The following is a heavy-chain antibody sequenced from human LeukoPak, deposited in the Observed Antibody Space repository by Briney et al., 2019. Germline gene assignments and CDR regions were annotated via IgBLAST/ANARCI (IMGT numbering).Heavy chain of an antibody. Sequence: ASVKVSCKASGYTFSSYGISWVRQAPGQGLEWMGWISTYNGNTNYAQRLQGRVTMTTDTSASSAYMELRSLRSDDTAVYYCARFLFRSGSYYHDYWGQGTLVTVSS. CDR2: ISTYNGNT. D-gene: IGHD3-10*01. V-gene: IGHV1-18*01. CDR1: GYTFSSYG. J-gene: IGHJ4*02. CDR3: ARFLFRSGSYYHDY.